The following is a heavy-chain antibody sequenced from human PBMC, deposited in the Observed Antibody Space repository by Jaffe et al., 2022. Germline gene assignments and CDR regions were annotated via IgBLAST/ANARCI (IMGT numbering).Heavy chain of an antibody. V-gene: IGHV3-23*01. Sequence: EVQLLESGGGLVQPGGSLRLSCAASGFTFNIYALTWVRQAPGKGLEWVSTIRATTTSTYYSDSVKGRFTISRDNSKNTFYLQMNTLAAEDTALYYCAKGGYTTYFEHWGQGTLVTVSS. D-gene: IGHD5-12*01. CDR2: IRATTTST. J-gene: IGHJ4*02. CDR1: GFTFNIYA. CDR3: AKGGYTTYFEH.